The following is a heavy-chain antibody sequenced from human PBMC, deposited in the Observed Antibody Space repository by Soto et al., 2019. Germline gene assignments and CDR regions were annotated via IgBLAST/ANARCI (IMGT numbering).Heavy chain of an antibody. D-gene: IGHD1-26*01. J-gene: IGHJ3*02. CDR2: IKSKTDGGTT. CDR3: TRHEGAPDAFDI. V-gene: IGHV3-15*01. Sequence: GGSLRLSCAASGFTFSNAWVTWVRQPPGKGLEWVGRIKSKTDGGTTDYVAPVKGRFTISRDDSKNTAYLQMNSLKTEDTAVYYCTRHEGAPDAFDIWGQGTMVTVSS. CDR1: GFTFSNAW.